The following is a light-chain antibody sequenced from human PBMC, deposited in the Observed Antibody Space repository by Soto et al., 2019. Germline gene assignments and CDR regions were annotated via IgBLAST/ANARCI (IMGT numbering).Light chain of an antibody. CDR1: QSVGSN. Sequence: IVMTQSPATLSVSPGERATLSCRASQSVGSNLAWYQQKPGQAPRVLIYGASTRATGIPARLSGSGSGTEFTLTISRLEPEDFAVYYCQQYGSSPRTFGQGTKGDIK. CDR2: GAS. V-gene: IGKV3-15*01. CDR3: QQYGSSPRT. J-gene: IGKJ1*01.